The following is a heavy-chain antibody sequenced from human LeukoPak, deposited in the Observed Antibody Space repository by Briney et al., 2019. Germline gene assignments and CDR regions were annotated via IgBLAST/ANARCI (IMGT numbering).Heavy chain of an antibody. V-gene: IGHV3-48*01. CDR1: GFTFNYYD. CDR2: ISSSSTSI. J-gene: IGHJ3*01. Sequence: GGSLRLSCAASGFTFNYYDMNWVRQAPGKGLEWVSYISSSSTSIYYADSVKGRFTIFRDNAKNSLYLQMNSLRGEDTAVYYCARDSPGWGAFAFSGQGTMVTASS. D-gene: IGHD1-26*01. CDR3: ARDSPGWGAFAF.